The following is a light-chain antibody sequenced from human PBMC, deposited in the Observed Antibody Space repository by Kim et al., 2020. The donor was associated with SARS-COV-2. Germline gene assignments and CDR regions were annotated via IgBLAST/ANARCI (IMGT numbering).Light chain of an antibody. CDR2: AAS. CDR3: DKNISASLT. CDR1: QGFSNY. Sequence: DIQMTQSPSSLSASVGDRVTITCRASQGFSNYLAWYQQKPGKVPKLLIYAASTLQSGVPSRFSGSGSGTHFTLTISSLQPEDVATYNSDKNISASLTVGPGTKVDIK. J-gene: IGKJ3*01. V-gene: IGKV1-27*01.